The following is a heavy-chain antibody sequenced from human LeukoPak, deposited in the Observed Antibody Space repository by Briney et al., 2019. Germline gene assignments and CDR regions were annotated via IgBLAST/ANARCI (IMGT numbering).Heavy chain of an antibody. V-gene: IGHV3-30-3*01. CDR1: GFTFSSYA. CDR3: ARVRGYYFDY. CDR2: ISYDGSNK. Sequence: PGRSLRLSCAASGFTFSSYAMHWVRQAPGKGLEWVAVISYDGSNKYYADSVKGRFTISRDNSKNTLYLQMNSLRAEDTAVYYCARVRGYYFDYWGQGTLVTVSS. J-gene: IGHJ4*02.